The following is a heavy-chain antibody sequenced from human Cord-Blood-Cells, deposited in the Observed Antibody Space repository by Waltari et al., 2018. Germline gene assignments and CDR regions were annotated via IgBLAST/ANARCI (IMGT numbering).Heavy chain of an antibody. V-gene: IGHV1-2*02. CDR1: GYTFTGYY. CDR2: INPNSGGT. D-gene: IGHD6-6*01. J-gene: IGHJ1*01. CDR3: ARDRVGAAPPRYFQH. Sequence: QVQLVQSGAEVKKPGASVKVSCKASGYTFTGYYMHWVRQAPGQGLEWMGWINPNSGGTNYAQKFQGRVTMTRDTSISTAYMELSRLRSDDTAVYYCARDRVGAAPPRYFQHWGQGTLVTVSS.